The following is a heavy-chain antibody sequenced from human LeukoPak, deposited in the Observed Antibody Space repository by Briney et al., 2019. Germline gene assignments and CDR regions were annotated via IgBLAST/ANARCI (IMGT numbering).Heavy chain of an antibody. J-gene: IGHJ4*02. V-gene: IGHV3-33*01. D-gene: IGHD3-22*01. CDR1: GFTFSSYG. CDR2: IWYDGSNK. CDR3: ARDSARYYDSSGSPDY. Sequence: SGGSLRLSCAASGFTFSSYGMHWVRQAPGKGLEWVAVIWYDGSNKYYADSVKGRFTISRDNSKNTLYLQMNSLRAEDTAVYYCARDSARYYDSSGSPDYWGQGTLVTVSS.